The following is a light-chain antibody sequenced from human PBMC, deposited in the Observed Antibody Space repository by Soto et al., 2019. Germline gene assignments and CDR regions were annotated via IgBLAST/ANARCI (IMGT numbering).Light chain of an antibody. Sequence: DIQMTQSPSAMSASVGDRVTITCRASQGISNYLDWFQQKPGKVPKRLIYAASSLQSGVPSRFSGSAYGTDFSLTTSSLQTEDIAPYFCLQHNSYPWTFSQGSRVEIK. V-gene: IGKV1-17*03. CDR3: LQHNSYPWT. CDR1: QGISNY. CDR2: AAS. J-gene: IGKJ1*01.